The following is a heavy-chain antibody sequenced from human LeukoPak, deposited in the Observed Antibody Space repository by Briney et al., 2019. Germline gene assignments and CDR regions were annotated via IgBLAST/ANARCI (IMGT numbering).Heavy chain of an antibody. CDR3: AKGSGSYYYGMDV. CDR1: GFTFSSYG. CDR2: ISYDGSNK. J-gene: IGHJ6*04. Sequence: PGRSLRLSCAASGFTFSSYGMHWVRQARGKGLEWVAVISYDGSNKYYADSVKGRFTISRDNSKNTLYLRMNSLRAEDTAVYYCAKGSGSYYYGMDVWGKGTTVTVSS. V-gene: IGHV3-30*18. D-gene: IGHD3-10*01.